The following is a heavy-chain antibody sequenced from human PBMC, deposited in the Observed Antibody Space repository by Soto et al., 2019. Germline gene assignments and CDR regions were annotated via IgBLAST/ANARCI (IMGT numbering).Heavy chain of an antibody. V-gene: IGHV3-53*01. Sequence: GGSLRLSCAVSGFSVSAKYMIWGRQAPGKDLEWLSAMSDAGITSYADSVKGRFIISRDKTKNTVSLQMDSLKVDDTAVYYCAASVTTGGGFDIRGQGTMVTVSS. CDR2: MSDAGIT. CDR3: AASVTTGGGFDI. J-gene: IGHJ3*02. D-gene: IGHD4-17*01. CDR1: GFSVSAKY.